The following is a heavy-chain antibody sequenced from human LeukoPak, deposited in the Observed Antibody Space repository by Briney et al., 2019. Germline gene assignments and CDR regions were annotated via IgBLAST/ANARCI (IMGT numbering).Heavy chain of an antibody. CDR3: ARDLNYYDSSGYGH. Sequence: GGSLRLSCAASGFTFSTNYMSWVRQAPGKGPEWVSVIYSGGSPYYADSVKGRFTISRDNSKNTLYLQMNSLRAEDTAVYYCARDLNYYDSSGYGHWGQGTLVTVSS. CDR2: IYSGGSP. J-gene: IGHJ4*02. V-gene: IGHV3-53*01. CDR1: GFTFSTNY. D-gene: IGHD3-22*01.